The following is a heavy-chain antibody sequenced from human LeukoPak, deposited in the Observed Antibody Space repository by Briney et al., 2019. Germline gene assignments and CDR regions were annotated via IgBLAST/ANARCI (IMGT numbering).Heavy chain of an antibody. J-gene: IGHJ4*02. D-gene: IGHD6-19*01. CDR1: GFTFSSYW. CDR2: ISYDGSNK. V-gene: IGHV3-30*03. Sequence: GGSLRLSCAASGFTFSSYWMHWVRQAPGKGLEWVAVISYDGSNKYYADSVKGRFTISRDNSKNTLYLQMNSLRAEDTAVYYCARDYSSGWYGGYWGQGTLVTVSS. CDR3: ARDYSSGWYGGY.